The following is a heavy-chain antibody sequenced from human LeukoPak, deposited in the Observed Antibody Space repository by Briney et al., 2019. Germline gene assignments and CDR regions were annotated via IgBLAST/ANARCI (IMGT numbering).Heavy chain of an antibody. CDR3: ARDNGYYPN. V-gene: IGHV1-69*05. CDR1: GGTFSSYA. D-gene: IGHD3-22*01. CDR2: IIPIFGTA. Sequence: GSSVKVSCKASGGTFSSYAISWVRRAPGQGLEWMGGIIPIFGTANYAQKLQGRVTMTTDTSTSTAYMELRSLRSDDTAVYYCARDNGYYPNWGQGTLVTVSS. J-gene: IGHJ4*02.